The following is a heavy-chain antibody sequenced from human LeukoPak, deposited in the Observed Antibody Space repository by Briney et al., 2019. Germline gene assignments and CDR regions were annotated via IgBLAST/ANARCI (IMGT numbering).Heavy chain of an antibody. J-gene: IGHJ4*02. V-gene: IGHV1-24*01. CDR2: FDPEDGET. D-gene: IGHD3-3*01. CDR1: GYTLTELS. CDR3: ATGGFSPAPFDY. Sequence: ASVKVSCKVSGYTLTELSMHWVRQAPGKGLEWMGGFDPEDGETIYAQKFQGRVTMTEDTSTDTAYMEPSSLRSEDTAVYYCATGGFSPAPFDYWGQGTLVTVSS.